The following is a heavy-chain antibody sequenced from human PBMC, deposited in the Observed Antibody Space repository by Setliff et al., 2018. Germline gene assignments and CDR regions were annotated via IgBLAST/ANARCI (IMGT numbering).Heavy chain of an antibody. CDR2: IYPDGTT. CDR1: ADSMNNNF. CDR3: ARGINSVSWTPKY. D-gene: IGHD6-13*01. V-gene: IGHV4-4*08. J-gene: IGHJ4*02. Sequence: SETLSLTCIVSADSMNNNFWTWIRRPPGKGLEWIVYIYPDGTTNYNPSLKSRMTISLDMSNNQFSLTLRSVTAADTAMYYCARGINSVSWTPKYWGRGTLVTVSS.